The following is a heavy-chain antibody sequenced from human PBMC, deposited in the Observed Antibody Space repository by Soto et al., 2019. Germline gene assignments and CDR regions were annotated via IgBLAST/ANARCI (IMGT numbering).Heavy chain of an antibody. Sequence: ASVKVSCKASGYTFTSYGISWVRQAPGQGLEWMGWISAYNGNTNCAQKLQGRVTMTTDTSTSTAYMELRSLRSDDTAVYYCAIQGTFYYGSGSYLDYWGQGTLVTVSS. D-gene: IGHD3-10*01. V-gene: IGHV1-18*01. CDR2: ISAYNGNT. CDR1: GYTFTSYG. J-gene: IGHJ4*02. CDR3: AIQGTFYYGSGSYLDY.